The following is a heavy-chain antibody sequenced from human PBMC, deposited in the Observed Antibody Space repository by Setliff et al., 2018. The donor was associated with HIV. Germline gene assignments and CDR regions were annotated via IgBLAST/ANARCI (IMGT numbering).Heavy chain of an antibody. J-gene: IGHJ4*02. CDR1: GGSFSGYY. D-gene: IGHD3-3*01. Sequence: SETLSLTCAVYGGSFSGYYWSWIRQPPGKGLEWIGEINHSGSTNYNPSLKSRVTISVDTSKNQFSLKLSSVTAADTAAYYCARGGSRITIFGVVIPPDYWGQGTLVTVSS. CDR3: ARGGSRITIFGVVIPPDY. V-gene: IGHV4-34*01. CDR2: INHSGST.